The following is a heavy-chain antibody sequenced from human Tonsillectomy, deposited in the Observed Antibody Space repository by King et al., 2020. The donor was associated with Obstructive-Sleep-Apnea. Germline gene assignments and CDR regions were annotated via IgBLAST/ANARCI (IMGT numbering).Heavy chain of an antibody. V-gene: IGHV3-30*18. Sequence: VQLVESGGGVVQPGRSLRLSCAASGFTFSSYGMHWVRQAPGKGLEWVAVILYDGSNKYYAAYVKGRFTVSRDNSKNTLYLQMNSLRPEDTAGYYCAKEMIAAAATGGMDVWGQGTTVTVSS. CDR1: GFTFSSYG. J-gene: IGHJ6*02. CDR2: ILYDGSNK. D-gene: IGHD6-13*01. CDR3: AKEMIAAAATGGMDV.